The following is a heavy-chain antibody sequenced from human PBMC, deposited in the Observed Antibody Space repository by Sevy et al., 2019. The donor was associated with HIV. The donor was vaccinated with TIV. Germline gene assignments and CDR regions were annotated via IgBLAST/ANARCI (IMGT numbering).Heavy chain of an antibody. V-gene: IGHV3-21*01. D-gene: IGHD3-22*01. CDR2: ISSGSSYK. CDR3: TRVDYYDTSGSHY. J-gene: IGHJ4*02. Sequence: GGSLRLSCAASGFTFSSYAMSWVRQAPGKGLEWVSSISSGSSYKKYGDSVKGRFTISRDNAKNSLYLQLNSLRAEDTAVYYCTRVDYYDTSGSHYWGQGTLVTVSS. CDR1: GFTFSSYA.